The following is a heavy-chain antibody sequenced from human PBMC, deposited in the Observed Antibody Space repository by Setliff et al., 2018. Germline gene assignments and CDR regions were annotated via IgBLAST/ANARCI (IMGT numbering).Heavy chain of an antibody. Sequence: PSETLSLTCAVSGFSITNGYYWGWIRQSPGKQLEWIGNIFQSGITFYNPSLKSRVTISLDPSQNQFSLKLRSVTAADTAVYFCARVGGLLVATMPFDYWGQGIQVTVSS. CDR3: ARVGGLLVATMPFDY. D-gene: IGHD5-12*01. J-gene: IGHJ4*02. V-gene: IGHV4-38-2*01. CDR1: GFSITNGYY. CDR2: IFQSGIT.